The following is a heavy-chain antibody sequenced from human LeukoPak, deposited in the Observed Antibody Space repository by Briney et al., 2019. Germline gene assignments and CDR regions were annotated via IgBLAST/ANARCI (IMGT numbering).Heavy chain of an antibody. CDR3: ARENYFDY. CDR1: GFTFSRFW. Sequence: GGSLRLSCAASGFTFSRFWMGWVRQAPGKGLEWVANIKPDGSEKNYGDSVRGRFTISRDNARNSVHLQMNSLGAEDTAVYYCARENYFDYWGQGTLVTVSS. V-gene: IGHV3-7*04. CDR2: IKPDGSEK. J-gene: IGHJ4*02.